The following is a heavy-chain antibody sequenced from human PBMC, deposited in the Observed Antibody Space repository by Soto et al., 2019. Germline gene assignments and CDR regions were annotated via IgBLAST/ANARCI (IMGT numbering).Heavy chain of an antibody. CDR2: ISGSGDST. Sequence: PGGSLRLSCVASGFTFSSYAMSWVRQAPGKGLEWVSAISGSGDSTYYADSVKGRFTVTRDNSKNTLFLQMSSLTAEDTAVYYCAKRYRSSSGARYFDYWGQGTLVTVSS. CDR3: AKRYRSSSGARYFDY. CDR1: GFTFSSYA. V-gene: IGHV3-23*01. D-gene: IGHD6-6*01. J-gene: IGHJ4*02.